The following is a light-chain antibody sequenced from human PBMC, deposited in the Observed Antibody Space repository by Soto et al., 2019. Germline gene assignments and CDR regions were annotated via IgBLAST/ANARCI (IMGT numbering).Light chain of an antibody. V-gene: IGKV3-11*01. J-gene: IGKJ1*01. Sequence: EIVLTQSPGTLSLSPGERATLSCRASQSVSSYLAWYQQKPGQAPRLLIYDASTRATGISARFSGSGSGTDFTLTISSLEPEDYAVYYYQQRSNWPVTCGQGTKVDIK. CDR3: QQRSNWPVT. CDR1: QSVSSY. CDR2: DAS.